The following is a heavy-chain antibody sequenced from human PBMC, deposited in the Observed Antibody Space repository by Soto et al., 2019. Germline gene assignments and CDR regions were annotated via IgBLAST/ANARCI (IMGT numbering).Heavy chain of an antibody. D-gene: IGHD5-12*01. Sequence: GGSLRLSCAASGFTFSSYAMSWVRQAPGKGLEWVSAISGSGGSTYYADSVKGRFTISRDNSKNTLYLQMNSLRAEDTAVYYCAKVPSVEMATIEYFQHWGQGTLVTVSS. V-gene: IGHV3-23*01. CDR1: GFTFSSYA. J-gene: IGHJ1*01. CDR2: ISGSGGST. CDR3: AKVPSVEMATIEYFQH.